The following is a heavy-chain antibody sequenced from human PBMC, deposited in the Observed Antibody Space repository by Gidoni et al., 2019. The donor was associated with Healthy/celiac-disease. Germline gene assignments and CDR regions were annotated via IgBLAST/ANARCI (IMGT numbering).Heavy chain of an antibody. CDR2: SSGSGGST. CDR1: GFTFSSYA. J-gene: IGHJ4*02. D-gene: IGHD3-3*01. Sequence: EVQLLESGGGLVQPGGSLRLSCAASGFTFSSYAMSWVRQAPGKGLEWVSASSGSGGSTYYADSVKGRFTISRDNSKNTLYLQMNSLRAEDTAVYYCAKGIYDFWSGYINWGQGTLVTVSS. V-gene: IGHV3-23*01. CDR3: AKGIYDFWSGYIN.